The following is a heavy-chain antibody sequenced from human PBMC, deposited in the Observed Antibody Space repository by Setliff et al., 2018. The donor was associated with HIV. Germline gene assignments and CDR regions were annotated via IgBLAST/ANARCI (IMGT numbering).Heavy chain of an antibody. CDR2: INPDSGDT. CDR3: ARGHYDILTGYFFDL. D-gene: IGHD3-9*01. J-gene: IGHJ2*01. Sequence: LTGHYLYWMRQAPGQGLEWMGRINPDSGDTNYAQTSQGRVTLTRDTSITTAFMELSRLSSDDTALYYCARGHYDILTGYFFDLWGRGTLVTVSS. CDR1: LTGHY. V-gene: IGHV1-2*06.